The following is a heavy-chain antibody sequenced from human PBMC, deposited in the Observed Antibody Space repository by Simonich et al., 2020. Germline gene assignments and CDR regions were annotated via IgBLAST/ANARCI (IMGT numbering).Heavy chain of an antibody. V-gene: IGHV3-48*01. D-gene: IGHD5-12*01. J-gene: IGHJ3*02. Sequence: EVQLVESGGGLVQPGGSLRLSCAASGFTFSSYSMNWVRQAPGKGLEWVSYISSSSSTIYYADFVKGRLTISRDNAKNSLYLQMNSLRAEDTAVYYCARDSSYYAFDIWGQGTMVTVSS. CDR3: ARDSSYYAFDI. CDR1: GFTFSSYS. CDR2: ISSSSSTI.